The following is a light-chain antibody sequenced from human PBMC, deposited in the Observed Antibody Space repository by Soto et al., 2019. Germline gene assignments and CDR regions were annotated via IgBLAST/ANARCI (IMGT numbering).Light chain of an antibody. CDR2: GAS. V-gene: IGKV3-15*01. J-gene: IGKJ1*01. CDR3: QQYNDLPRT. Sequence: EIVMTQSPATVSVSPGERAALSCRASQSVSSNLAWYQQKPGQAPRLLIYGASSRATGIPVRFSGSGSGTEFTLTISSLQSEDFAVYYCQQYNDLPRTFGQGTKVEIK. CDR1: QSVSSN.